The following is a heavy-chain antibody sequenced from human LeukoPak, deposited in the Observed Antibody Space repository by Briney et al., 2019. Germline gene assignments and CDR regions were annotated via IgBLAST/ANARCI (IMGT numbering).Heavy chain of an antibody. CDR1: GFTVSSNS. Sequence: PGGSLRLSCTVSGFTVSSNSMSWVRQAPGKGLEWVSFIYSGTIHYSGSVKGRFTISRDNSKNTLYLQMNSLRAEDTAVYYCARPKYYYDSSGYYPLFYWGQGTLVTVSS. J-gene: IGHJ4*02. CDR2: IYSGTI. D-gene: IGHD3-22*01. V-gene: IGHV3-53*01. CDR3: ARPKYYYDSSGYYPLFY.